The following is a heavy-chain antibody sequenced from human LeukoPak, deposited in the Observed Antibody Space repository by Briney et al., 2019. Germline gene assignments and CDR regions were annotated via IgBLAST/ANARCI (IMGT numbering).Heavy chain of an antibody. D-gene: IGHD1-1*01. CDR1: GFTLSNYA. J-gene: IGHJ4*02. CDR3: GKANDDYYFDY. CDR2: TSAAGVT. V-gene: IGHV3-23*01. Sequence: PGGSLRLSCAASGFTLSNYAMNWVRQAPGQGLEWVSVTSAAGVTYYADSLKGRFTTSRDNSKNTLYLQMDSLRVEDTAVYYCGKANDDYYFDYWGQGTLVTVSS.